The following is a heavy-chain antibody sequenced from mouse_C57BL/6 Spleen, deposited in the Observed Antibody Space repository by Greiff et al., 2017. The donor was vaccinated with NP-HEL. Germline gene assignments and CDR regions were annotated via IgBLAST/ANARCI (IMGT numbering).Heavy chain of an antibody. CDR2: IYPGNSDT. CDR1: GYTFTSYW. V-gene: IGHV1-5*01. J-gene: IGHJ2*01. CDR3: TRSILANYDNFDY. D-gene: IGHD2-4*01. Sequence: VQLQQSGTVLARPGASVKMSCKTSGYTFTSYWMHWVKQRPGQGLEWIGAIYPGNSDTSYNQKFKGKAKLTAVTSASTAYMELSSLTNEDSAVYYCTRSILANYDNFDYWGQGTTLTVSS.